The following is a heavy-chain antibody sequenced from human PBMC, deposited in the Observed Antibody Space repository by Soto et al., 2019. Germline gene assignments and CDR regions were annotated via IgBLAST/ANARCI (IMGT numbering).Heavy chain of an antibody. V-gene: IGHV4-59*01. D-gene: IGHD3-22*01. Sequence: SETLSLTCTVSGGSISSYYWSWIRQPPGKGLEWIGYIYYSGSTNYNPSLKSRVTISVDTSKNQFSLKLSSVTAADTAVYYCASITYYYDSSGYYPKPDAFDIWGQGTMVTVSS. CDR3: ASITYYYDSSGYYPKPDAFDI. CDR2: IYYSGST. CDR1: GGSISSYY. J-gene: IGHJ3*02.